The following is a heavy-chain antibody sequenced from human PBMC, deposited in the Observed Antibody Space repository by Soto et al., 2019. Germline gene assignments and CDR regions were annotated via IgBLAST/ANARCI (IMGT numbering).Heavy chain of an antibody. J-gene: IGHJ1*01. CDR3: AREGRGVPAQH. Sequence: PSETLSLTCAPSGGSISSGGYSWSWIRQPPGKGLEWIGYIYHSGSTYYNPSLKSRVTISVDRSKNQFSLKLSSVTAADTAVYYCAREGRGVPAQHWGQGTLVTVSS. V-gene: IGHV4-30-2*01. D-gene: IGHD3-10*01. CDR1: GGSISSGGYS. CDR2: IYHSGST.